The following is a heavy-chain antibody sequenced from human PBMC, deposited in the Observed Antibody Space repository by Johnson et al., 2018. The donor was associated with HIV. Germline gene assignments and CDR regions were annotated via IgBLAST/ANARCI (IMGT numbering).Heavy chain of an antibody. CDR1: GFTFSSYA. Sequence: VQLVESGGGVVQPGRSLRLSCAASGFTFSSYAMHWVRQPPGKGLEWVSGISWNSGSIGYADSVKGRFTISRDNAKNSLYLQMNSLRAEDTALYYCAKDMERWLLTSAFDIGGQGTMVTVSS. J-gene: IGHJ3*02. V-gene: IGHV3-9*01. CDR2: ISWNSGSI. D-gene: IGHD5-24*01. CDR3: AKDMERWLLTSAFDI.